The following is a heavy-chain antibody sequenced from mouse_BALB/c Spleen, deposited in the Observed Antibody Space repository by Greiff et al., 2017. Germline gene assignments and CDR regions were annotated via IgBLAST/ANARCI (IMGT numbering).Heavy chain of an antibody. J-gene: IGHJ3*01. CDR3: AREEDYAWFAY. CDR2: ISSGGST. D-gene: IGHD1-1*02. Sequence: EVQRVESGGGLVKPGGSLKLSCAASGFTFSSYAMSWVRQTPEKRLEWVASISSGGSTYYPDSVKGRFTISRDNARNILYLQMSSLRSEDTAMYYCAREEDYAWFAYWGQGTLVTVSA. CDR1: GFTFSSYA. V-gene: IGHV5-6-5*01.